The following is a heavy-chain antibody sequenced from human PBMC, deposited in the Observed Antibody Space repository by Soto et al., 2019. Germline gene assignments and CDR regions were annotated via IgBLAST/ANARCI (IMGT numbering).Heavy chain of an antibody. CDR3: ARDRYYYDSSGYPDY. Sequence: GGSLRLSCAASGFTFSSYAMHXVXXXPGKGLEWVAAISYDGSNKYYADSVKGRFTISRDNSKNTLYLQMNSLRAEDTAVYYCARDRYYYDSSGYPDYWGQGTLVTVSS. J-gene: IGHJ4*02. V-gene: IGHV3-30-3*01. CDR1: GFTFSSYA. CDR2: ISYDGSNK. D-gene: IGHD3-22*01.